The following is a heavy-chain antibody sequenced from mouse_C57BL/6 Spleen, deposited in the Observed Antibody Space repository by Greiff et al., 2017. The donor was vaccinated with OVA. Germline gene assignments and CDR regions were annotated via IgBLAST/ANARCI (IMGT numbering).Heavy chain of an antibody. CDR3: ARSNSCGSSYPYFDY. CDR2: IYPGSGST. J-gene: IGHJ2*01. V-gene: IGHV1-55*01. Sequence: VKLQESGAELVKPGASVKMSCKASGYTFTSYWITWVKQRPGQGLEWIGDIYPGSGSTNYNEKFKSKATLTVDTSSSTAYMQLSSLTSEDSAVYYGARSNSCGSSYPYFDYWGQGTTLTVSS. D-gene: IGHD1-1*01. CDR1: GYTFTSYW.